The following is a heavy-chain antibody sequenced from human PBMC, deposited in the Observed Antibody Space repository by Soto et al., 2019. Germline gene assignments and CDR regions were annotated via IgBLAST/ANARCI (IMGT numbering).Heavy chain of an antibody. D-gene: IGHD5-18*01. V-gene: IGHV3-30*18. CDR3: AKAFGYSYGDYYYYYGMDV. J-gene: IGHJ6*02. CDR2: ISYDGSNK. CDR1: GFNFSSYG. Sequence: GGSLRLSRAASGFNFSSYGRHWVRQAPGKGLEWVAVISYDGSNKYYADSVKGRFTISRDNSKNTLYLQMNSLRAEDTAVYYCAKAFGYSYGDYYYYYGMDVWGQGTTVTVSS.